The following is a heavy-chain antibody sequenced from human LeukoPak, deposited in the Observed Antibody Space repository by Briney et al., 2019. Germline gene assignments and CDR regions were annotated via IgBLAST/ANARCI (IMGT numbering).Heavy chain of an antibody. CDR3: ARDPDYDFWSGYTIYYYYGMDV. J-gene: IGHJ6*02. D-gene: IGHD3-3*01. CDR1: GYTFTSYG. V-gene: IGHV1-18*01. CDR2: ISAYNGNT. Sequence: ASVTVSCKASGYTFTSYGISWVRQAPGQGLEWMGWISAYNGNTNYAQKHQGRVTMTTDTSTSTAYMELRSLRSDDTAVYYCARDPDYDFWSGYTIYYYYGMDVWGQGTTVTVSS.